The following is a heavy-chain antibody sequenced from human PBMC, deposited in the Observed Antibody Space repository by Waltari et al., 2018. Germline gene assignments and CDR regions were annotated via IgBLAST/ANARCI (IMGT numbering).Heavy chain of an antibody. V-gene: IGHV5-51*01. D-gene: IGHD2-8*01. J-gene: IGHJ4*02. CDR1: GYSFTSYW. CDR3: ARSLGVYAKGLDY. Sequence: EVQLVQSGAEVKKPGESLKISCKGSGYSFTSYWIGWVRQMPGKGLEWMGIIYPGDSDTRYSPAFQDQVNISADKSISTVYLQWSSLKASDTAMYYCARSLGVYAKGLDYWGQGTLVTVSS. CDR2: IYPGDSDT.